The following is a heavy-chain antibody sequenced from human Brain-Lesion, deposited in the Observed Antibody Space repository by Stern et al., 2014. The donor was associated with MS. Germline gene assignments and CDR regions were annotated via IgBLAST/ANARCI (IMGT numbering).Heavy chain of an antibody. CDR2: IYYSGNP. CDR3: AGEEDIRYCSGGSCTGNWFDP. Sequence: QLVESGPGLVKPSETLSLTCTVAGGSVSSTSYAWAWIRQPPGKGLEWIGTIYYSGNPSSVPSLKGRLPISLPTPKNQFSLQRSFVTAADTAVYYCAGEEDIRYCSGGSCTGNWFDPWGQGTLVTVSS. J-gene: IGHJ5*02. V-gene: IGHV4-39*01. D-gene: IGHD2-15*01. CDR1: GGSVSSTSYA.